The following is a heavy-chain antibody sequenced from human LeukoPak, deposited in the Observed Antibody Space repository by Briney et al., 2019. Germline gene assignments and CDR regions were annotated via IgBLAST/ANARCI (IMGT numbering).Heavy chain of an antibody. D-gene: IGHD2-15*01. Sequence: PSETLSLTCTVSGGSISSSNWWSWVRQPPGKGLEWIGEIYHSGSTNYNPSLKSRVTISVDTSKNQFSLKLSSVTAADTAVYYCARVEHQDYYFDYWGQGTLVTVSS. V-gene: IGHV4-4*02. CDR3: ARVEHQDYYFDY. CDR2: IYHSGST. J-gene: IGHJ4*02. CDR1: GGSISSSNW.